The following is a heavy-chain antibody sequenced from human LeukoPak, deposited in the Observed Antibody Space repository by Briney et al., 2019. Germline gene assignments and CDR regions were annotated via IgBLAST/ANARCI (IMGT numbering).Heavy chain of an antibody. Sequence: GESLKISCKGSGYSFTSYWIGWVRQMPVKGLEWMGIIYPGDSDTRYSPSFQGQVTISADKSISTAYLQWSSLKASDTAMYYCARIGDYVWGSYPLGYFDYWGQGTLVTVSS. J-gene: IGHJ4*02. CDR3: ARIGDYVWGSYPLGYFDY. CDR1: GYSFTSYW. V-gene: IGHV5-51*01. D-gene: IGHD3-16*02. CDR2: IYPGDSDT.